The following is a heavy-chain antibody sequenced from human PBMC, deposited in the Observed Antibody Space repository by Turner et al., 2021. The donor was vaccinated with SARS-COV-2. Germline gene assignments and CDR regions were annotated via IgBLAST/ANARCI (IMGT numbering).Heavy chain of an antibody. D-gene: IGHD6-19*01. Sequence: QVQMVQSGTEVKKTGASVKVSCETSGYTFSAYNNHWVRQAPGQGLEGMAWINPKSGDTEFAQKFQGRVTVTRDMSISTAYMGLNNLRSDDTAVYYCARVGGSGWYGSWGQGTLVAVSS. J-gene: IGHJ4*02. CDR2: INPKSGDT. CDR1: GYTFSAYN. CDR3: ARVGGSGWYGS. V-gene: IGHV1-2*02.